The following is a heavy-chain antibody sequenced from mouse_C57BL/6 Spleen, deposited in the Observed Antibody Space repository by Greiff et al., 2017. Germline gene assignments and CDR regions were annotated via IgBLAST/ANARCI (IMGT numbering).Heavy chain of an antibody. Sequence: DVKLVESGGGLVKPGGSLKLSCAASGFTFSDYGMHWVRQAPEKGLEWVAYISSGSSTIYYADTVKGRFTISRDNAKNTLFLQMTSLRSEDTAMYYCASPFGYSNYGFAYWGQGTLVTVSA. D-gene: IGHD2-5*01. CDR2: ISSGSSTI. CDR3: ASPFGYSNYGFAY. V-gene: IGHV5-17*01. J-gene: IGHJ3*01. CDR1: GFTFSDYG.